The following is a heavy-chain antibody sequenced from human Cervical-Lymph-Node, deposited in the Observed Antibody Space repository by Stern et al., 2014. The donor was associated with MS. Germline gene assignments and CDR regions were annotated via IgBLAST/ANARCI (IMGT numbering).Heavy chain of an antibody. CDR3: ARGRHTAMVTSGRYFDL. J-gene: IGHJ4*02. D-gene: IGHD5-18*01. Sequence: VQLEESGPGRVQPSETLSLTCTVSGASITNFPWNWIRQPPGQGLEWIGHMSNSGTTYYERSLKSRVTISMDASKQQFSLSLTSVTAVDTAVYFCARGRHTAMVTSGRYFDLWGQGTLVTVSS. CDR2: MSNSGTT. CDR1: GASITNFP. V-gene: IGHV4-59*01.